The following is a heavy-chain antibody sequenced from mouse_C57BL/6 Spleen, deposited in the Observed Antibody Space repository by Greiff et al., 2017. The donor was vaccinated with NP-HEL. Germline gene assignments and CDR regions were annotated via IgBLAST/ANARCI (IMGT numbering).Heavy chain of an antibody. CDR1: GYAFSSSW. D-gene: IGHD2-14*01. J-gene: IGHJ2*01. Sequence: VKLMESGPELVKPGASVKISCKASGYAFSSSWMNWVKQRPGKGLEWIGRIYPGDGDTNYNGKFKGKATLTADKSSSTAYMQLSSLTSEDSAVYFCARSRGTDYWGQGTTLTVSS. V-gene: IGHV1-82*01. CDR2: IYPGDGDT. CDR3: ARSRGTDY.